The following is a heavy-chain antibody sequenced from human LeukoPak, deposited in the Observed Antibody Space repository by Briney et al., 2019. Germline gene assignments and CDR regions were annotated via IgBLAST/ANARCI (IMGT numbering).Heavy chain of an antibody. J-gene: IGHJ5*02. CDR1: GFTFSSYS. CDR2: ISSSSSYI. CDR3: ARGRKGIVVVPAANWFDP. V-gene: IGHV3-21*01. Sequence: GGSLRLSCAASGFTFSSYSMNWVRQAPGKGLEWVSSISSSSSYIYYADSVKGRFTISRDNAKNSLYLQMNSLRAEDTAVYYCARGRKGIVVVPAANWFDPWGQGTLVTVFS. D-gene: IGHD2-2*01.